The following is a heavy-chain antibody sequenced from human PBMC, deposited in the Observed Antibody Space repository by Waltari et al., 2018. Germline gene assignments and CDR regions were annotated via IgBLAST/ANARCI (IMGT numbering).Heavy chain of an antibody. Sequence: EVQLLESGGGLVQPGGSLRLPCSASGFTFSSYVMNWVRQAPGKGLGGVSVIRGGGTTTYYADSVRGRFTSSRDDSRNTVYLQMNNLRVEDTAIYYCARRILASEYHGMDVWGQGTTVTVSS. CDR1: GFTFSSYV. D-gene: IGHD2-2*01. V-gene: IGHV3-23*01. CDR2: IRGGGTTT. CDR3: ARRILASEYHGMDV. J-gene: IGHJ6*02.